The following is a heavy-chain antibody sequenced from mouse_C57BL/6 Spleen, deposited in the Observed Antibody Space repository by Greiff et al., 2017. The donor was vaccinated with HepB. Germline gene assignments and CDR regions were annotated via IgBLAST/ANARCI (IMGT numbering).Heavy chain of an antibody. V-gene: IGHV5-6*01. CDR3: ARQGGSSHYAMDY. D-gene: IGHD1-1*01. J-gene: IGHJ4*01. CDR2: ISSGGSYT. CDR1: GFTFSSYG. Sequence: EVKLVESGGDLVKPGGSLKLSCAASGFTFSSYGMSWVRQTPDKRLEWVATISSGGSYTYYPESVKGRLTSSRDNAKNALYLQMSSLKSEDTAMYYCARQGGSSHYAMDYWGQGTSVTVSS.